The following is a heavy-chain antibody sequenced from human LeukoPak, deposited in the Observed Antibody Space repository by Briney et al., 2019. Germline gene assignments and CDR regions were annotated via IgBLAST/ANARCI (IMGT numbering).Heavy chain of an antibody. CDR3: AKDVGSGWYLGASFDY. CDR1: GFTFVDYA. J-gene: IGHJ4*02. CDR2: ISWYSGSL. V-gene: IGHV3-9*03. Sequence: GGSLRLSCVASGFTFVDYAMHWLRQAPWKGLHWVSVISWYSGSLDYVDSVKGRFTIYRDNAKNSLYLQMNSLRAEDMALYCCAKDVGSGWYLGASFDYWGQGTLVTVSS. D-gene: IGHD6-19*01.